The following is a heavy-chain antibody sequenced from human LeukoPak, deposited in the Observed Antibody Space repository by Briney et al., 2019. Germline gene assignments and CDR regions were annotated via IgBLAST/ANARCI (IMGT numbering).Heavy chain of an antibody. Sequence: ASVKVSCKASGYTFTSYGISWVRQAPGQGLEWMGWISAYNGNTNYAQKLQGRVTMTTDTSTRTAYMELRSLRSDDTAVYYCARAPWYVWGSYRLYYFDYWGQGTLVTVSS. V-gene: IGHV1-18*01. CDR1: GYTFTSYG. J-gene: IGHJ4*02. D-gene: IGHD3-16*02. CDR2: ISAYNGNT. CDR3: ARAPWYVWGSYRLYYFDY.